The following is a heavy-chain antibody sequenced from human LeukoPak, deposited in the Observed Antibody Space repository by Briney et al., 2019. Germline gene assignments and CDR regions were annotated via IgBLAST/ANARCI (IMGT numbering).Heavy chain of an antibody. CDR3: ARHGVSGYDSSGYLGSSFFDS. J-gene: IGHJ4*02. CDR2: ISHSGST. V-gene: IGHV4-38-2*01. CDR1: GYSISSAYY. Sequence: PSETLSLTCAVSGYSISSAYYWGWIRQPPGKGLEGIGGISHSGSTYYNPSLKSRVTISVDTSKNQFSLKLTSVTAADTAVYYCARHGVSGYDSSGYLGSSFFDSWGQGTLVTVSS. D-gene: IGHD3-22*01.